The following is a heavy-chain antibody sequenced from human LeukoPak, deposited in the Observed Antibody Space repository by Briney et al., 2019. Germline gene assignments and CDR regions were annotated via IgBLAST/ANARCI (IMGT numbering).Heavy chain of an antibody. Sequence: PGGSLRLSCAASGFSFSSYWMHWVRHAPRKGLVWGSRIYSDGNTTKYADSVKGRYTISTDNAKNTLYLQMNSLRAEDTAVYYCARDQGSTSRCIDYWGQGTLVTVS. D-gene: IGHD2-2*01. CDR1: GFSFSSYW. J-gene: IGHJ4*02. CDR3: ARDQGSTSRCIDY. V-gene: IGHV3-74*01. CDR2: IYSDGNTT.